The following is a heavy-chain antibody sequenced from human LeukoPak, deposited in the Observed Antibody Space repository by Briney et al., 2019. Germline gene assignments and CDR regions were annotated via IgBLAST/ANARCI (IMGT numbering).Heavy chain of an antibody. CDR2: INSDGSRT. V-gene: IGHV3-74*01. Sequence: GGSLRLSCAASGFTFNNYWMHWVRQVPGKGLVWVSRINSDGSRTSYADSVKGRFTISRDNSKHTVYLQMNSLRAEDTAVYYCARRLLVGTSVRPYFDYWGQGILVTVSS. D-gene: IGHD1-26*01. CDR1: GFTFNNYW. J-gene: IGHJ4*02. CDR3: ARRLLVGTSVRPYFDY.